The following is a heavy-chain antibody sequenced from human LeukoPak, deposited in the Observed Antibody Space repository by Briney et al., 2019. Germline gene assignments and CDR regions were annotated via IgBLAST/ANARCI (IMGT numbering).Heavy chain of an antibody. D-gene: IGHD3-22*01. J-gene: IGHJ4*02. CDR2: IYYSGST. CDR3: ASGIYYDSSGYYRTYDY. V-gene: IGHV4-39*01. Sequence: SETLSLTCTVSGGSISSSRYYWGWIRQPPGKGLEWIASIYYSGSTYYNPSLKSRVTISVDTSKNQFSLKLSSVTAADTAVYYCASGIYYDSSGYYRTYDYWGKGTLVTVSS. CDR1: GGSISSSRYY.